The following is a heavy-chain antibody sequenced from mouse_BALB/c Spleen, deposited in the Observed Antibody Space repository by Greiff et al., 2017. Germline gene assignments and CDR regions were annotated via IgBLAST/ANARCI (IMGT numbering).Heavy chain of an antibody. CDR3: ARDGGSYFDY. CDR1: GFTFSSYA. J-gene: IGHJ2*01. Sequence: EVMLVESGGGLVKPGGSLKLSCAASGFTFSSYAMSWVRQSPEKRLEWVAEISSGGSYTYYPDTVTGRFTISRDNAKNTLYLEMSSLRSEDTAMYYCARDGGSYFDYWGQGTTLTVSS. CDR2: ISSGGSYT. V-gene: IGHV5-9-4*01.